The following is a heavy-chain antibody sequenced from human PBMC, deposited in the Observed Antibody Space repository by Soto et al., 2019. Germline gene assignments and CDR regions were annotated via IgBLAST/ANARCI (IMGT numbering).Heavy chain of an antibody. CDR3: ATGWYWGAFDV. V-gene: IGHV3-23*01. J-gene: IGHJ3*01. Sequence: EVQLLESGGGLVQPGGSLRLSCAASGFTFNNYGMNWVRQAPGKGLEGVSGISGSGGTTYYADSVKGRVTISLASVKNTVFLQMNSLTTEDTAVYYCATGWYWGAFDVWGQGAMVTVSS. D-gene: IGHD6-19*01. CDR2: ISGSGGTT. CDR1: GFTFNNYG.